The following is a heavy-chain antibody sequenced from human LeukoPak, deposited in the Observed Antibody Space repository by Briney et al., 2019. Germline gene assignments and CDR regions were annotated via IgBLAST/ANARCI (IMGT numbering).Heavy chain of an antibody. D-gene: IGHD6-13*01. CDR1: RFTFSDCY. CDR2: ISSSGTTI. CDR3: AGGAAAGRLRRYYFDY. V-gene: IGHV3-11*01. J-gene: IGHJ4*02. Sequence: GGSLRLSCAASRFTFSDCYMSWIRQAPGKGLEWVSYISSSGTTIYYADSVKGRFTISRDNAKNSLYLQMSSLRAEDTAVYYCAGGAAAGRLRRYYFDYWGQGTLVTVSS.